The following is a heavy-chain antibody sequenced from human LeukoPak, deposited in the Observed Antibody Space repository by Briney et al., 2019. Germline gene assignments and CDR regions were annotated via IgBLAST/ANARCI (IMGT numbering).Heavy chain of an antibody. CDR3: ARHDYGDYSYFDY. V-gene: IGHV4-39*01. D-gene: IGHD4-17*01. CDR1: GGSISSYY. CDR2: IYYSGST. Sequence: SETLSLTCTVSGGSISSYYWSWIRQPPGKGLEWIGSIYYSGSTYYNPSPKGRVTISVDTSKNQFSLKLSSVTAADTAVYYCARHDYGDYSYFDYWGQGTLVTVSS. J-gene: IGHJ4*02.